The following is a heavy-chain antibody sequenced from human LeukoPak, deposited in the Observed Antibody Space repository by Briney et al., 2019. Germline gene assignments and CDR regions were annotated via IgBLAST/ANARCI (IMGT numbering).Heavy chain of an antibody. Sequence: ASVKVSCKASGYTFTSYAMHWVRQAPGQRLEWMGWINAGNGNTKYSQKFQGRVTITRDTSASTAYMELSSLRSEDTAVYYCAREGTYYYDSRGYSHLGSLFDYWGQGTLVTVSS. D-gene: IGHD3-22*01. J-gene: IGHJ4*02. CDR1: GYTFTSYA. CDR3: AREGTYYYDSRGYSHLGSLFDY. CDR2: INAGNGNT. V-gene: IGHV1-3*01.